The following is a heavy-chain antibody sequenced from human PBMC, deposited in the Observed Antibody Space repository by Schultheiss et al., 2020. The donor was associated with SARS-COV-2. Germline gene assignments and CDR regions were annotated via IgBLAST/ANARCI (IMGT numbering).Heavy chain of an antibody. CDR3: ARDFDCSSTSCYAMDV. CDR1: GYTFTGYY. D-gene: IGHD2-2*01. J-gene: IGHJ6*02. V-gene: IGHV1-2*02. Sequence: ASVKVSCKASGYTFTGYYMHWVRQAPGQGLEWMGWINPNSGGTNYAQKFQGRVTMTRDTSISTAYMELSRLRSDDTAVYYCARDFDCSSTSCYAMDVWGQGTTVTVSS. CDR2: INPNSGGT.